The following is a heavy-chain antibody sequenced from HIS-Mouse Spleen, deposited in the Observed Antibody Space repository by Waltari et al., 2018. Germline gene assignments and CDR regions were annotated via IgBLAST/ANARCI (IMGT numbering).Heavy chain of an antibody. CDR1: GGSFSGYY. J-gene: IGHJ3*02. D-gene: IGHD3-10*01. Sequence: QVQLQQWGAGLLKPSETLSLTCAVYGGSFSGYYSSWIRQPPGEGLEWIGEINHSGSTNYNPSLKSRVTISVDTSKNQFSLKLSSVTAADTAVYYCARGIRITMVRGVRHAFDIWGQGTMVTVSS. V-gene: IGHV4-34*01. CDR2: INHSGST. CDR3: ARGIRITMVRGVRHAFDI.